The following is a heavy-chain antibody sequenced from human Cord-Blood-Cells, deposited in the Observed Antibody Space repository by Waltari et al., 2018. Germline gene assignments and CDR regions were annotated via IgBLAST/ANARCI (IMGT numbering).Heavy chain of an antibody. V-gene: IGHV4-34*01. D-gene: IGHD6-6*01. CDR1: GGSFSGYY. CDR3: ARGGKEAARPVPFDY. CDR2: INHSGST. J-gene: IGHJ4*02. Sequence: QVQLQQWGAGLLKPSETLSLTCAVYGGSFSGYYWSWIRQPPGKGLEWIGEINHSGSTNYHPSLKSLVTTSVDTSKNQFSLKLSSVTAADTAVYYCARGGKEAARPVPFDYWGQGTLVTVSS.